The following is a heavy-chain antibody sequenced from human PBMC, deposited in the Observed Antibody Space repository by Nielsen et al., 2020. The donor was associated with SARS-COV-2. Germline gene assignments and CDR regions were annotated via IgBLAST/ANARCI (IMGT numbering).Heavy chain of an antibody. CDR3: ARDAAYSRFDY. D-gene: IGHD4-11*01. CDR1: GLIFSSSW. Sequence: GGSLRLSCAASGLIFSSSWMVWVRQAPGKGLEWVANINEDGSVVNYVDSVKGRFTISRDNAGKSLYLQMNSLRAEDTAVYYCARDAAYSRFDYWGQGTLVTV. J-gene: IGHJ4*02. CDR2: INEDGSVV. V-gene: IGHV3-7*05.